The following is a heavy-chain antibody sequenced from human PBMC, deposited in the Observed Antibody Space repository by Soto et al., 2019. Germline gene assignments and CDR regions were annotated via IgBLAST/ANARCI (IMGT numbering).Heavy chain of an antibody. D-gene: IGHD2-2*01. CDR3: ESPQTKVPGDY. V-gene: IGHV3-48*03. J-gene: IGHJ4*02. CDR2: IGTSGTNI. Sequence: EVQLVESGGGLVQPGGSLRLSGAASGFPFGSYEKHWVRQAPGKGLEWISYIGTSGTNILYADSVKGRFSISRDDAKNSLYLQMNSLRAEDTGVYYCESPQTKVPGDYWGQGTLVTVS. CDR1: GFPFGSYE.